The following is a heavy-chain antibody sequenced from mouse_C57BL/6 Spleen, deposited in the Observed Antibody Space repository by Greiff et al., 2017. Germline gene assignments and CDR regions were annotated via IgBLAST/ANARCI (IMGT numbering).Heavy chain of an antibody. CDR2: IHPNSGST. CDR3: ARWDYGSAMDY. CDR1: GYTFTSYW. D-gene: IGHD1-1*01. J-gene: IGHJ4*01. Sequence: QVQLQQPGAELVKPGASVKLSCKASGYTFTSYWMHWVKQRPGQGLEWIGMIHPNSGSTNYNEKFKSKATLTVDKSSSTAYMQLSSLTSEDSAVYDCARWDYGSAMDYWGQGTSVTVSS. V-gene: IGHV1-64*01.